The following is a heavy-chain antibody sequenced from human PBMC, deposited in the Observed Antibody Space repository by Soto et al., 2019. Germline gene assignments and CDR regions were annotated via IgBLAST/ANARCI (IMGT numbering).Heavy chain of an antibody. V-gene: IGHV4-34*01. CDR3: ARVSTTGPTDY. D-gene: IGHD1-1*01. J-gene: IGHJ4*02. CDR2: INHSGST. CDR1: GGSFSGYY. Sequence: QVQLQQWSAGLLKPSETLSLTCAVYGGSFSGYYWSWIRQPPGKGLEWIGEINHSGSTNYNPSLKSRVTISVDTSKNQFSLKLSSVTAADTAVYYCARVSTTGPTDYWGQGTLVTVSS.